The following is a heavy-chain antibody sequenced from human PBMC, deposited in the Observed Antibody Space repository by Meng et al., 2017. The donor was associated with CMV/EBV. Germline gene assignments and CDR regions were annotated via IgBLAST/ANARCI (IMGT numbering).Heavy chain of an antibody. Sequence: ASGATFSSYAISWVRPAPGQGLEWMGGIIPIFGTANYAQKFQGRVTITTDESTSTAYMELSSLRSEDTAVYYCARGMKQQLVDFDYWGQGTLVTVSS. CDR1: GATFSSYA. V-gene: IGHV1-69*05. CDR3: ARGMKQQLVDFDY. D-gene: IGHD6-13*01. J-gene: IGHJ4*02. CDR2: IIPIFGTA.